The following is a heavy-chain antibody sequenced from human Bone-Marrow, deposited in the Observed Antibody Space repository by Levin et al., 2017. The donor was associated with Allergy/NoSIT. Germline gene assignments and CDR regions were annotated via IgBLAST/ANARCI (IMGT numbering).Heavy chain of an antibody. Sequence: GGSLRLSCAASGFTFINYAMNWVRQAPGKGLEWVSVISGSGDKTYYADSVKGRFTISRDNSKNTVSLEMKSLRAEDTAIYYCAGDYCSSTNCPLDYWGQGTLVTVSS. D-gene: IGHD2-2*01. V-gene: IGHV3-23*01. CDR3: AGDYCSSTNCPLDY. CDR1: GFTFINYA. J-gene: IGHJ4*02. CDR2: ISGSGDKT.